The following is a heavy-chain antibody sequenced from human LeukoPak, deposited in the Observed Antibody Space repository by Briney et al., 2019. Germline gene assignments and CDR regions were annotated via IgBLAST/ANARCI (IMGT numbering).Heavy chain of an antibody. Sequence: PGRSLRLSCAASGFTFSSYAMHWVRQAPGKGLGWVAVISYDGSNKYYADTVKGRFTISRDNSKNTLYLQMNSLRAEDTAVYYCARDPGEDYDSRGLDYWGQGNLVTVSS. V-gene: IGHV3-30*01. CDR2: ISYDGSNK. J-gene: IGHJ4*02. CDR3: ARDPGEDYDSRGLDY. CDR1: GFTFSSYA. D-gene: IGHD3-22*01.